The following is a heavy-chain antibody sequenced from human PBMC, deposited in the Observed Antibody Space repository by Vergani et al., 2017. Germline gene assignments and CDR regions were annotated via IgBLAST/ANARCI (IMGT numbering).Heavy chain of an antibody. CDR3: VRDSWRSDLRGVYWFDT. CDR1: GASITRGSFY. Sequence: QVHLNEAGPGLVKPSQTLSLTCTVSGASITRGSFYWSWLRQPAGNGLEWIGRIHASGTKNYNPSLRSRVTLSVDTSKNQLSLKMISMTDADTAVYYCVRDSWRSDLRGVYWFDTWGQGTLVSVSS. V-gene: IGHV4-61*02. CDR2: IHASGTK. J-gene: IGHJ5*02. D-gene: IGHD3-10*01.